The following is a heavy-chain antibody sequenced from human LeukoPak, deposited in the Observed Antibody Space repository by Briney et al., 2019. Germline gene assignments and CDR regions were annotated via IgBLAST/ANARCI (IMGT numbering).Heavy chain of an antibody. CDR1: GFTFDDYA. V-gene: IGHV3-43D*03. CDR2: ISWDGGST. Sequence: PGGSLRLSCAASGFTFDDYAMHWVRQAPGKGLEWVSLISWDGGSTYYADSVKGRFTISRDNSKNSLYLQMNSLRAEDTALYYCAKGSSGWKDGWFDPWGQGTLVTVSS. J-gene: IGHJ5*02. D-gene: IGHD6-19*01. CDR3: AKGSSGWKDGWFDP.